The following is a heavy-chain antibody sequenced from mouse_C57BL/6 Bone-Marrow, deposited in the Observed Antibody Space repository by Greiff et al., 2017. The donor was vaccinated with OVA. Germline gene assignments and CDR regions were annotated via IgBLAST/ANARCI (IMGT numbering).Heavy chain of an antibody. Sequence: QVQLQQPGAELVRPGSSVKLSCKASGYTFTSYWMHWVKQRPIQGLEWIGNIDPSDSETHYNQKFKDKATLTVDKSSSTAYMQLSSLTSENSAVYYSAHYGSSYGYFDDWGTGTTVTVSS. J-gene: IGHJ1*03. CDR3: AHYGSSYGYFDD. D-gene: IGHD1-1*01. CDR1: GYTFTSYW. CDR2: IDPSDSET. V-gene: IGHV1-52*01.